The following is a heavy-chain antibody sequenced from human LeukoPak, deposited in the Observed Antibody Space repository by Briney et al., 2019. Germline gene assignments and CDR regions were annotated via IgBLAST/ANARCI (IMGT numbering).Heavy chain of an antibody. CDR2: IYYSGST. J-gene: IGHJ4*02. D-gene: IGHD1-7*01. V-gene: IGHV4-61*08. Sequence: SETLSLTCTVSGGSISSGDYYWSWIRQPPGKGLEWIGYIYYSGSTNYNPPLKSRITISVDTSKNQFSLRLSSVTAADTAVYYSARAGDNWNYVGWGQGTLVTVSS. CDR1: GGSISSGDYY. CDR3: ARAGDNWNYVG.